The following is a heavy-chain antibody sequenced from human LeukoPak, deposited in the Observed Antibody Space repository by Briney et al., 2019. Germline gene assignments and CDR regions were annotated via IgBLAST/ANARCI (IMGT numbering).Heavy chain of an antibody. J-gene: IGHJ3*02. D-gene: IGHD3-10*01. Sequence: PGGSLRLSCAASGFTFSSYWMHWVRQAPGKGLVWVSRINSDGTSTNYADSVKGRLTIPRDNTKNTLYLQMNSLTVEDTAVYYCARETWSRGGDAFDIWGRGTMVTVSS. CDR1: GFTFSSYW. CDR3: ARETWSRGGDAFDI. CDR2: INSDGTST. V-gene: IGHV3-74*01.